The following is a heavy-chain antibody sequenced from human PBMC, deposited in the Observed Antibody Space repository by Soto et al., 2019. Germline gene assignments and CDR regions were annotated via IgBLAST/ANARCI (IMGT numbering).Heavy chain of an antibody. CDR3: ARRGTYYDFWSGYYDY. CDR2: IIPIFGTA. CDR1: GGTFSSYA. J-gene: IGHJ4*02. Sequence: QVQLVQSGAEVKKPGSSVKVSCKASGGTFSSYAINWVRQAPGQGLEWMGGIIPIFGTANYAQKFQGRVTITADKSTSTAYMELSSLRSEDTAVYYCARRGTYYDFWSGYYDYWGQGTLVTVSS. D-gene: IGHD3-3*01. V-gene: IGHV1-69*14.